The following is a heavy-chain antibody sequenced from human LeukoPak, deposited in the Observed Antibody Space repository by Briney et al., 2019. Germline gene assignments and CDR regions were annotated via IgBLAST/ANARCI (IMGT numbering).Heavy chain of an antibody. CDR3: ARHRPIYYYDSGGPIDY. V-gene: IGHV3-7*01. J-gene: IGHJ4*02. Sequence: GGSLRLSCAASGFSFSDFTMNWVRQAPGKGLEWVANIKQDGSEKYYVDSVKGRFTISRDNAKNSLYLQMNSLRAEDTAVYYCARHRPIYYYDSGGPIDYWGQGTLATVSS. CDR2: IKQDGSEK. D-gene: IGHD3-22*01. CDR1: GFSFSDFT.